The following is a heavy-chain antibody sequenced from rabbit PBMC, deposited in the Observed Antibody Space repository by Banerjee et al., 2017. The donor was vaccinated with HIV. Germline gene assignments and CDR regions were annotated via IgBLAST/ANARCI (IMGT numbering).Heavy chain of an antibody. CDR1: GFSFSDRDV. Sequence: QEQLEESGGGLVKPEGSLTLTCKASGFSFSDRDVMCWVRQAPGKGLEWIACINAVTGKAVYASWAKGRFTFSKTSSTTVTLQMTSLTAADTATYFCARDTGSSFSSYGMDLWGQGTLVTVS. V-gene: IGHV1S45*01. J-gene: IGHJ6*01. D-gene: IGHD8-1*01. CDR3: ARDTGSSFSSYGMDL. CDR2: INAVTGKA.